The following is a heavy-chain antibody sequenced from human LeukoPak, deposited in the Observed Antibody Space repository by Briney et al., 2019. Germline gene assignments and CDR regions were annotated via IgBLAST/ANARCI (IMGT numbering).Heavy chain of an antibody. CDR3: AKDIGADSGSYGYYFDY. Sequence: GGSLRLXCAASGFTFDDYAMHWVRHAPGKGLEWVSGISWNSGNIVYADSVKGRFTISRDNAKNSLYLQMNSLRAEDMALYYCAKDIGADSGSYGYYFDYWGQGTLVTVSS. CDR1: GFTFDDYA. D-gene: IGHD1-26*01. V-gene: IGHV3-9*03. J-gene: IGHJ4*02. CDR2: ISWNSGNI.